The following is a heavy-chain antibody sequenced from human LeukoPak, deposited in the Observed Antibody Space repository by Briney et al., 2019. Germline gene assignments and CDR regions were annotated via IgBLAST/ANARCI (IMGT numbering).Heavy chain of an antibody. CDR2: IFYSGST. V-gene: IGHV4-59*01. CDR3: ARGYCSGGSCHSGRYYFDI. J-gene: IGHJ2*01. D-gene: IGHD2-15*01. CDR1: GGSLSSYY. Sequence: PSETLSLTCTVSGGSLSSYYWTWIRQPPGKGLEWIGYIFYSGSTNYSPSLKSRVAISVETSKNQFSLKLNSVTTADTAVYYCARGYCSGGSCHSGRYYFDIWGRGTLVTVSS.